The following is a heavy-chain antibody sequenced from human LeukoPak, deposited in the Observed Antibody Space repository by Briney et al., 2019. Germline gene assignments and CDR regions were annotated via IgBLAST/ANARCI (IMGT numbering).Heavy chain of an antibody. D-gene: IGHD6-13*01. Sequence: PGGSLRLSCAASGFTFSSYWMHWVRQAPGKGLVWVSRINSDGSSTSYADSVKGRFTISRDNAKNTLYLQMNSLRAEDTAVYYCAREGGSSSWHNWFDPWGQGTLVTVSS. V-gene: IGHV3-74*01. CDR1: GFTFSSYW. CDR2: INSDGSST. J-gene: IGHJ5*02. CDR3: AREGGSSSWHNWFDP.